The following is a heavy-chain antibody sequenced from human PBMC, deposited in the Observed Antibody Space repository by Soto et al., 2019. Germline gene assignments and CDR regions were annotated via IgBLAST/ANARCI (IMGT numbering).Heavy chain of an antibody. CDR3: ANGRRKGYDSSGYFFDY. J-gene: IGHJ4*02. Sequence: EVQLLESGGGLVQPGGSLRLSCAASGFTFSSYAMSWVRQAPGKGLEWVSAISGSGGSTYYADSVKGRFTISRDNSKNTLYLQMNSLRAEDTAVYYCANGRRKGYDSSGYFFDYWGQGTLVTVSS. V-gene: IGHV3-23*01. CDR1: GFTFSSYA. D-gene: IGHD3-22*01. CDR2: ISGSGGST.